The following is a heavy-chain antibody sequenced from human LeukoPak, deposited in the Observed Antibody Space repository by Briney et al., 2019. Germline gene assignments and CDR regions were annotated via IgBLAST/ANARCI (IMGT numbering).Heavy chain of an antibody. D-gene: IGHD3-9*01. J-gene: IGHJ3*02. CDR3: ARGSYYDILTGFAAFDI. V-gene: IGHV4-59*01. CDR2: IYYSGST. CDR1: GFTFSDYY. Sequence: PGGSLRLSCAASGFTFSDYYMSWIRQPPGKGLEWVGYIYYSGSTNYNPSLKSRVTISVDTSKNQFSLKLSSVTAADTAVYYCARGSYYDILTGFAAFDIWGQGTMVTVSS.